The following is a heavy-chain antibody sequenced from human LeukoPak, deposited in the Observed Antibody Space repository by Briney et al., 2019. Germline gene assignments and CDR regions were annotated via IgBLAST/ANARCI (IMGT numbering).Heavy chain of an antibody. D-gene: IGHD3-22*01. V-gene: IGHV4-4*07. CDR1: GGSISSYY. CDR2: IYTSGST. J-gene: IGHJ5*02. CDR3: ARDRGYYYDSSGYYDWFDP. Sequence: SETLSLTCTVSGGSISSYYWSWIRQPAGQGLEWIGRIYTSGSTNYNPSLKSRGTMSVDTSKNQFSLKLSSVTAADTAVYYCARDRGYYYDSSGYYDWFDPWGQGTLVTVSS.